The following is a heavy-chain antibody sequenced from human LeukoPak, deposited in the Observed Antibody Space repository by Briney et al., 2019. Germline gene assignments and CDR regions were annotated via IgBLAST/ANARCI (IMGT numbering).Heavy chain of an antibody. J-gene: IGHJ4*02. Sequence: GGSLRLSCAASGFNFNSCGMHWVRQAPGKWLEWVAVIWHDGSKKYYADSVKGRFTISRDNSKNTLYLQMNSLRVEDSAVYFCARDTAVITGPFDYWGQGTLVTVSS. CDR2: IWHDGSKK. CDR3: ARDTAVITGPFDY. V-gene: IGHV3-33*01. CDR1: GFNFNSCG. D-gene: IGHD3-16*01.